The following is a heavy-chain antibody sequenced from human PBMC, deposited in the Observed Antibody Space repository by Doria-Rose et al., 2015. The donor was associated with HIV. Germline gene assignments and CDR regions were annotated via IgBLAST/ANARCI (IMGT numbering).Heavy chain of an antibody. J-gene: IGHJ6*03. Sequence: VQLVESGGGLVQPGRSLRLSCVGSGFSFESYAMHWVRLAPGKGLEWVAGISGDSGAKGTADSVEGRFTISRDNAKKSVYLEMRSLRPEDTAFYYCAKAPIIGPKYYFYMDVWGKGTSVTVSS. V-gene: IGHV3-9*01. D-gene: IGHD3-3*01. CDR3: AKAPIIGPKYYFYMDV. CDR2: ISGDSGAK. CDR1: GFSFESYA.